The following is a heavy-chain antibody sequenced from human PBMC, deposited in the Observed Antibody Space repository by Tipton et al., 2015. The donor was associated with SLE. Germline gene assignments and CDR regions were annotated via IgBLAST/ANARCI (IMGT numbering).Heavy chain of an antibody. CDR3: ANSRFVPEAY. V-gene: IGHV3-30*02. CDR2: IQNDGSNK. Sequence: QVQLVQSGGGVVQPGGSLRLSCGTSGFTFSNYGMHWVRQAPGKGLEWLTFIQNDGSNKYYADSVKGRFTISRDNSKNTVYLQMNNLRVEDTAVYYCANSRFVPEAYWGQGTLVTVSS. CDR1: GFTFSNYG. J-gene: IGHJ4*02. D-gene: IGHD3-16*02.